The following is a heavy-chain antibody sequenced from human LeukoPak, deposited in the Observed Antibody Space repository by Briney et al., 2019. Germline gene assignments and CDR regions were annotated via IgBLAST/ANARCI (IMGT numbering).Heavy chain of an antibody. V-gene: IGHV4-4*07. D-gene: IGHD2-2*02. CDR3: VRDEYRDV. J-gene: IGHJ6*04. CDR1: GGSISNYY. CDR2: IHISGST. Sequence: SETLSLTCTVSGGSISNYYWSWIRQPAGKGLEWIGRIHISGSTHHNPSLKSRVTMSIDASKNQFSLKLSSVTAADTAVYYCVRDEYRDVWGKGTTVTVSS.